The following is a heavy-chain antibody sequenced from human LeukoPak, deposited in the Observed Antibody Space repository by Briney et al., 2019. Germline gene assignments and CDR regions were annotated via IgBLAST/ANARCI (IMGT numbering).Heavy chain of an antibody. J-gene: IGHJ4*02. CDR3: AKETTLRYFDY. Sequence: GGSLRLSCAASGFTFSSYGMSWVRQAPGKGLEWVSAISGSGGSTYYADSVKGRFTISRDNAKNSLYLQMNSLRAEDTAVYYCAKETTLRYFDYWGQGTLVTVSS. D-gene: IGHD1-1*01. V-gene: IGHV3-23*01. CDR2: ISGSGGST. CDR1: GFTFSSYG.